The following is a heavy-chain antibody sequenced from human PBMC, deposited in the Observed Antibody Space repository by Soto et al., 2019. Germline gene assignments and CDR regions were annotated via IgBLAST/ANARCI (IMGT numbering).Heavy chain of an antibody. V-gene: IGHV1-69*01. CDR1: GDTFSSYA. Sequence: QVQLVQSGAEVKKPGSSVKVSCKASGDTFSSYAISWVRRAPGQGLEWMGGIIPIFGTANYAQKFQGRVTITADESTSTAYMELSSLRSEDTAVYYCARDGSGYRSRASPMDVWGQGTTVTVSS. D-gene: IGHD3-22*01. CDR2: IIPIFGTA. CDR3: ARDGSGYRSRASPMDV. J-gene: IGHJ6*02.